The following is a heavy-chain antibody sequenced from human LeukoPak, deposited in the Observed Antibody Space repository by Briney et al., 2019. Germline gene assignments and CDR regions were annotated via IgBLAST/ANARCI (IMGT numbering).Heavy chain of an antibody. CDR1: GFTFSSNS. V-gene: IGHV3-23*01. CDR2: ISGSGDST. Sequence: GGSPRLSCAASGFTFSSNSMTWVRQTPGRGLEWVSGISGSGDSTFYADSVKRRFTISRDNSRNTLYLQMSSLRPEDTAVYYCTKWSGLGDDWGQGTLVTVSS. J-gene: IGHJ4*02. D-gene: IGHD3-10*01. CDR3: TKWSGLGDD.